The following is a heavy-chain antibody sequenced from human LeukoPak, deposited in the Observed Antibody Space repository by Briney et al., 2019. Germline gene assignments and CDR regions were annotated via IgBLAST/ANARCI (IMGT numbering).Heavy chain of an antibody. V-gene: IGHV4-34*01. CDR3: ARAQWLEVWFDP. CDR1: GGSFSGYY. Sequence: PSETLSLTCAVYGGSFSGYYWSWIRQPPGKGLEWIGEINHSGSINYNPSLKSRVTISVDTSKNQFSLKLSSVTAADTAVYYCARAQWLEVWFDPWGQGTLVTVSS. CDR2: INHSGSI. D-gene: IGHD3-22*01. J-gene: IGHJ5*02.